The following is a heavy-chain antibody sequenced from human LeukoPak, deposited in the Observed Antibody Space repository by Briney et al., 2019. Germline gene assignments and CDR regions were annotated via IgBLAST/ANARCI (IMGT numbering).Heavy chain of an antibody. D-gene: IGHD3-3*01. CDR2: IYHSGST. CDR3: ARVPRITIFGVVNTFDY. Sequence: NPSETLSLACTVSGGSIRSGGYYWSWIRQPPEKGLEWIGYIYHSGSTYYNPSLKSRVTISVDRSKNQFSLKLSSVTAADTAVYYCARVPRITIFGVVNTFDYWGQGTLVTVSS. V-gene: IGHV4-30-2*01. CDR1: GGSIRSGGYY. J-gene: IGHJ4*02.